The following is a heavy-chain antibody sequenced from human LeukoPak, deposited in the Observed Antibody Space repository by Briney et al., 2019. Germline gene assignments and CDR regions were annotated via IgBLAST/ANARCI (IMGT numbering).Heavy chain of an antibody. V-gene: IGHV4-38-2*02. CDR2: IYHSGST. CDR1: GYSISSGYY. D-gene: IGHD2-2*01. J-gene: IGHJ4*02. Sequence: SETLSLTCTVSGYSISSGYYWGWIRQPPGKGLEWIGSIYHSGSTYYNPSLKSRVTISVDTSKNQFSLKLSSVTAADTAVYYCAGMPSDYWGQGTLVTVSS. CDR3: AGMPSDY.